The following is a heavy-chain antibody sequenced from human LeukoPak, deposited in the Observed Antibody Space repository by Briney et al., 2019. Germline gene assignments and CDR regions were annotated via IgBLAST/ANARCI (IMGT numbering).Heavy chain of an antibody. CDR3: ARDRYYYYYMDV. CDR1: GYTFTGYY. J-gene: IGHJ6*03. CDR2: INPNSGGT. Sequence: EASVKVSCKASGYTFTGYYMHWVRQAPGQGLEWMGWINPNSGGTNYAQKFQGRVTMTRDTSISTAYMEPSRLRSDDTAVYYCARDRYYYYYMDVWGKGTTVTVSS. V-gene: IGHV1-2*02.